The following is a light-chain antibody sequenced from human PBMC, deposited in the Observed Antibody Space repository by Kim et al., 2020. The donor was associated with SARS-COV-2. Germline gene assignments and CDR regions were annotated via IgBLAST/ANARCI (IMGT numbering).Light chain of an antibody. CDR1: KLGDKY. CDR3: QAWDSSTVV. CDR2: QDS. V-gene: IGLV3-1*01. Sequence: SVSVSPGQTGSITCSGDKLGDKYTCWYQQKPGQSPVLVIYQDSKRPSGIPERFSGSNSGNTATLTISGTQAMDEADYYCQAWDSSTVVFGGGTKLTVL. J-gene: IGLJ2*01.